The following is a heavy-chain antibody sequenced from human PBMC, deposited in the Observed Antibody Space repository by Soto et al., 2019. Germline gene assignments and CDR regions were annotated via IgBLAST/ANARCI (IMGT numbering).Heavy chain of an antibody. V-gene: IGHV1-18*01. CDR2: ISGYNINT. D-gene: IGHD1-26*01. CDR1: GYTFANYG. Sequence: QVRLVQSGPEVKKPGASVRVSCKASGYTFANYGITWVRQTSGQGLEWLGRISGYNINTLYAQKFEGRVTRTTDKSTSTVDMGLGSLKSGDSAVYFWARERRWEPLLFRGQGTLVTFS. CDR3: ARERRWEPLLF. J-gene: IGHJ4*02.